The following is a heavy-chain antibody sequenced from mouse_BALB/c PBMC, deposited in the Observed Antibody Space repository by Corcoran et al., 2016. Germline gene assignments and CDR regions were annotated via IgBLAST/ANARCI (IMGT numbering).Heavy chain of an antibody. CDR3: ARCYGSSPWFAY. V-gene: IGHV14-1*02. CDR2: IDPENGNT. J-gene: IGHJ3*01. D-gene: IGHD1-1*01. Sequence: EVQLQQSGAELVRPGALVKLSCKASGFNIKDYYMHWVKQSPEQGLGWVGWIDPENGNTIYDPKLQGKASITADTHSNTACLQLSSRTAEDTAVDYGARCYGSSPWFAYWGQGTLVTVSA. CDR1: GFNIKDYY.